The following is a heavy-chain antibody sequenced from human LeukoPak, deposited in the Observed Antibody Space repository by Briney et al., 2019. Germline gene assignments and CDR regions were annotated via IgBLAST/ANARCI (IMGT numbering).Heavy chain of an antibody. D-gene: IGHD3-3*02. J-gene: IGHJ4*02. V-gene: IGHV1-46*01. CDR1: GYSFTSHY. Sequence: ASVKVSCRASGYSFTSHYMHWVRQAPGQGLEWMGIINPSAGSTSYPQKFQGRVTMTRDTSTSTVYMELSSLRSEDTAVYYCAGPGASGFVEHFWSGPLDFWGQGTLVTVSS. CDR2: INPSAGST. CDR3: AGPGASGFVEHFWSGPLDF.